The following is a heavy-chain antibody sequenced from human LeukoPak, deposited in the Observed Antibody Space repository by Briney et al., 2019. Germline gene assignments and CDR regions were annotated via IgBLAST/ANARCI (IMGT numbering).Heavy chain of an antibody. J-gene: IGHJ4*02. CDR2: ISGSGGST. CDR1: GFTFSSYA. V-gene: IGHV3-23*01. Sequence: GGSLRLSCAASGFTFSSYAMSWVRQAPGKGLEWVSAISGSGGSTYYADSVKGRFTISRDNSKNTLYLQMNSLRAGDTAVYYCAKDGSRVIVATFDYWGQGTLVTVSS. CDR3: AKDGSRVIVATFDY. D-gene: IGHD2-21*01.